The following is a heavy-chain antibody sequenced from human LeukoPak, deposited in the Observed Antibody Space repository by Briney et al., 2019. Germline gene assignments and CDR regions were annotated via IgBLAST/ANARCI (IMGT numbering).Heavy chain of an antibody. CDR1: GGSISSSSYY. CDR3: ARGWVGLVPAAIIAFDI. Sequence: SETLSLTCTVSGGSISSSSYYWGWIRQPPGKGLEWIGSTYYSGSTYYNPSLKSRVTISVDRSKNQFSLKLSSVTAADTAVYYCARGWVGLVPAAIIAFDIWGQGTMVTVSS. CDR2: TYYSGST. D-gene: IGHD2-2*02. V-gene: IGHV4-39*07. J-gene: IGHJ3*02.